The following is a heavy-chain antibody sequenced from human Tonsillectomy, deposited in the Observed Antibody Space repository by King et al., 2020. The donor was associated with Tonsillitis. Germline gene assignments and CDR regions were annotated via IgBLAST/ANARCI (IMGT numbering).Heavy chain of an antibody. D-gene: IGHD5-18*01. Sequence: VQLVESGPGLVKPSETLTLSCTVSGGPISSYYWNWIRQPPGKGLEWIGFIHDSGTTDYSPSLKSRVTISVDTSKNQFSLMMRSVTAADTAVYYCARVNSVSYWYFHLW. CDR1: GGPISSYY. CDR3: ARVNSVSYWYFHL. V-gene: IGHV4-59*01. J-gene: IGHJ2*01. CDR2: IHDSGTT.